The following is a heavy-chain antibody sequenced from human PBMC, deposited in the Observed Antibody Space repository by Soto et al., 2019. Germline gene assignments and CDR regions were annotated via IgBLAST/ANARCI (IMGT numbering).Heavy chain of an antibody. D-gene: IGHD3-22*01. CDR2: INHSGST. V-gene: IGHV4-34*01. J-gene: IGHJ4*02. Sequence: PSETLSLTCAVYGGSFSGYYCSWSRQPPGKGLEWIGEINHSGSTNYNPSLKSRVTISVDTSKNQFSLKLSSVTAADTAVYYCARVPMPAQYYYDSSGYCDYWGQGTLVTVSS. CDR1: GGSFSGYY. CDR3: ARVPMPAQYYYDSSGYCDY.